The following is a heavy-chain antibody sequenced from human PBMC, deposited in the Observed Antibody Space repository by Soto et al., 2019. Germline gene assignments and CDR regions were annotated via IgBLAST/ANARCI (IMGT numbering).Heavy chain of an antibody. V-gene: IGHV3-30-3*01. D-gene: IGHD6-19*01. J-gene: IGHJ6*02. CDR1: GFTFSSYA. Sequence: QVQLVESGGGVVQPGRSLRLSCAASGFTFSSYAMHWVRQAPGKGLEWVAVISYDGSNKYYADSVKGRFTISRDNSKNTLYVQMNSPRAEDTAVYYCARDASSEDYYDYDGRDAGGQGTTGAVSS. CDR3: ARDASSEDYYDYDGRDA. CDR2: ISYDGSNK.